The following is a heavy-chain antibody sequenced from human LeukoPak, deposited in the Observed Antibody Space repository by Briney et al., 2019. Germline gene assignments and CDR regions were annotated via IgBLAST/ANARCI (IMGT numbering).Heavy chain of an antibody. CDR1: GIAFSTYW. J-gene: IGHJ5*02. Sequence: PGGSLRLSCAASGIAFSTYWMTWVRQAPGKGLEWVTNVKEDACVKNYVASVKGRFTISRDNAKSALYLQMNSLRVEDTAVYYCARVRCCEGSGLIYFDPWGQGTLVTVSS. CDR3: ARVRCCEGSGLIYFDP. CDR2: VKEDACVK. D-gene: IGHD6-19*01. V-gene: IGHV3-7*04.